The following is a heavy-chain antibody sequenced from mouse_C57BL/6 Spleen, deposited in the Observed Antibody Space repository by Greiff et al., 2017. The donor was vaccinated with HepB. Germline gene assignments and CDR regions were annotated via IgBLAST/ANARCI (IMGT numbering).Heavy chain of an antibody. CDR3: ARTLDSSGYIAY. CDR1: GYTFTSYW. V-gene: IGHV1-61*01. Sequence: VQLQQPGAELVRPGSSVKLSCKASGYTFTSYWMDWVKQRPGQGLEWIGNIYPSDSETHYNQKFKDKATLTVDKSSSTAYMHLSSLTSEDSAVYYCARTLDSSGYIAYWGQGTLVTVSA. D-gene: IGHD3-2*02. CDR2: IYPSDSET. J-gene: IGHJ3*01.